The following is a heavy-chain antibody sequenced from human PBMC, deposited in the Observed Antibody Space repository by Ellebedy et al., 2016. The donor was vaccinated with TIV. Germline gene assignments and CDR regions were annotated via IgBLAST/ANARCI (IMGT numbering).Heavy chain of an antibody. Sequence: SVKVSCXASGGTFSSYAISWVRQAPGQGLEWMGGIIPIFGTANYAQKFQGRVTITADESTSTAYMELSSLRSEDTAVYYCASGGGSGSYPGPFDYWGQGTLVTVSS. CDR2: IIPIFGTA. D-gene: IGHD1-26*01. CDR1: GGTFSSYA. J-gene: IGHJ4*02. CDR3: ASGGGSGSYPGPFDY. V-gene: IGHV1-69*13.